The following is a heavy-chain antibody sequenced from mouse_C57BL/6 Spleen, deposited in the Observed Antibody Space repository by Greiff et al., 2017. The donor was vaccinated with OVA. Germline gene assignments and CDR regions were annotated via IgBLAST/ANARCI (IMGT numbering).Heavy chain of an antibody. CDR1: GYTFTSYW. Sequence: QVQLQQPGAELVKPGASVKLSCKASGYTFTSYWMHWVKQRPGQGLEWIGMIHPNSGSTNYNEKFKSKATLTVDKSSSTAYMQLSSLTSEDSAVYYCARCYYDYDVRGKNYFDYWGQGTTLTVSS. D-gene: IGHD2-4*01. CDR2: IHPNSGST. J-gene: IGHJ2*01. V-gene: IGHV1-64*01. CDR3: ARCYYDYDVRGKNYFDY.